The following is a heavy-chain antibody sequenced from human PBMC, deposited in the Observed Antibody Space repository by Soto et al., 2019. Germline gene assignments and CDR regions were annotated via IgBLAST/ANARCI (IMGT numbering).Heavy chain of an antibody. D-gene: IGHD5-12*01. Sequence: GGSLRLSCAASGFTFNNFAMHWVRQAPGKGLEWVAFTSYDGTYKYYADSVRGRFTVYRDNSKSTLFLQMNSLKFEDTAVYGCANEVDVAFSSLQYGMDVWGQGTTVTVSS. CDR2: TSYDGTYK. CDR1: GFTFNNFA. CDR3: ANEVDVAFSSLQYGMDV. V-gene: IGHV3-30*14. J-gene: IGHJ6*02.